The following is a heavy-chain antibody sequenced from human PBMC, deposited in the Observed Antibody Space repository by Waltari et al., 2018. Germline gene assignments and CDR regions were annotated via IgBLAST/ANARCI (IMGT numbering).Heavy chain of an antibody. Sequence: QLQLQESGPGLVKPSETLSLTCTVPGGSISDSHYYWGWIRQPPGKGLEWIGSIYYRGDTYHNSSLKSRVTISIATAKNQFSVRLRSVTAADTAVYYCVRDERQLGPFDSWGQGALVTVSS. D-gene: IGHD6-6*01. V-gene: IGHV4-39*07. CDR2: IYYRGDT. CDR3: VRDERQLGPFDS. CDR1: GGSISDSHYY. J-gene: IGHJ4*02.